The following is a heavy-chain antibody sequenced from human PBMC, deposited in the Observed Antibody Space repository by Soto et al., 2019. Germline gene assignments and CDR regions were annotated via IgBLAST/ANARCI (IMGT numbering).Heavy chain of an antibody. CDR1: GYTFTSYG. J-gene: IGHJ5*02. V-gene: IGHV1-18*01. CDR2: ISAHNGNT. Sequence: QVQLVQSGAEVKKPGASVKVSCKASGYTFTSYGISWVRQAPGQGVEWMGWISAHNGNTNYEQKPRGRVTMTTDTYTSTDKMQLRTLQPDDTSLHYRARVLPTFDPCGQG. CDR3: ARVLPTFDP.